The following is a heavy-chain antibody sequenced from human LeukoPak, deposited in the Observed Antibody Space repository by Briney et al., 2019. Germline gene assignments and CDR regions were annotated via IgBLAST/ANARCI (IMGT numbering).Heavy chain of an antibody. D-gene: IGHD5-24*01. CDR2: IKQDGSET. CDR3: ARDGEMPTIYFDY. V-gene: IGHV3-7*01. Sequence: SGGSLRLSCAASGFTFSSYSMNWVRQAPGKGLEWVANIKQDGSETYYVDSVKGRFTISRDNAKNSLFLQMNSLRAEDTAVYYCARDGEMPTIYFDYWGQGTLVTVSS. CDR1: GFTFSSYS. J-gene: IGHJ4*02.